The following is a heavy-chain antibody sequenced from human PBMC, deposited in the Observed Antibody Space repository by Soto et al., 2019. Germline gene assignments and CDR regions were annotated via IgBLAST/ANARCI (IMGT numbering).Heavy chain of an antibody. CDR3: VRLIGNSWLDS. J-gene: IGHJ5*01. CDR1: GGSISSSSYS. V-gene: IGHV4-39*01. Sequence: PSETLSLTCIVSGGSISSSSYSWAWIRQPPGKGLEWIGTMYYGVNTYYNPSLESRVTISVDISNNQVSLHLNSVTPDDTAVYYCVRLIGNSWLDSWGQGTLVTVSS. CDR2: MYYGVNT.